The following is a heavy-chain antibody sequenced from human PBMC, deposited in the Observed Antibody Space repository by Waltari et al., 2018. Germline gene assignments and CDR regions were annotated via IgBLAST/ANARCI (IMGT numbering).Heavy chain of an antibody. D-gene: IGHD2-2*01. Sequence: QVQLVQSGNEVKKPGASVKVSCRASGYTFNTYGFSWVRQAPGQGLEWMGWISAYSENTNIAPKFQGRVNMTTDTSTSTAYMEVRSLRSDDTAVYYCARDTVYCSTTRCTYGMDVWGQGTTVTVSS. J-gene: IGHJ6*02. CDR2: ISAYSENT. CDR1: GYTFNTYG. CDR3: ARDTVYCSTTRCTYGMDV. V-gene: IGHV1-18*01.